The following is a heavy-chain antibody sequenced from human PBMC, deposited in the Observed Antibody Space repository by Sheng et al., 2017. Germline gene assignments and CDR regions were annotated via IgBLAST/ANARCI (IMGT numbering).Heavy chain of an antibody. D-gene: IGHD6-19*01. CDR3: AKDVYGVAGIDY. CDR1: GFTFTSYA. Sequence: EVQLVESGGGLVQPGGSLRLSCAVSGFTFTSYAMSWVRQAPGKGLEWVSAISSSGDSTYYAASVKGRFTISRDNSKNTLYLQMNSLRAEDTAVYYCAKDVYGVAGIDYVGPGNPGHRLL. J-gene: IGHJ4*02. CDR2: ISSSGDST. V-gene: IGHV3-23*04.